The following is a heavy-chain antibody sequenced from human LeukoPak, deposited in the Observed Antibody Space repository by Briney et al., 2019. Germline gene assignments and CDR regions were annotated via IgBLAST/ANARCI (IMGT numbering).Heavy chain of an antibody. CDR1: GYTFTGYY. D-gene: IGHD4-23*01. J-gene: IGHJ4*02. CDR2: ISAYNGNT. Sequence: ASVKVSCKASGYTFTGYYMHWVRQAPGQGLEWMGWISAYNGNTNYAQKLQGRVTMTTDTSTSAAHMELRSLRSDDTAVYYCARVGNSGWYFDYWGQGTLVTVSS. CDR3: ARVGNSGWYFDY. V-gene: IGHV1-18*04.